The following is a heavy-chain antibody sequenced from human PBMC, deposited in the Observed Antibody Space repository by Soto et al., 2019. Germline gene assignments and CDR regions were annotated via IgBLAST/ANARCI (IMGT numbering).Heavy chain of an antibody. CDR3: ARGYYYGSGSYYLDYYYYGMDV. CDR1: GGSISSYH. D-gene: IGHD3-10*01. V-gene: IGHV4-4*07. CDR2: IYTSGST. J-gene: IGHJ6*02. Sequence: SETLSLTCTVSGGSISSYHWSRIRQPAGKGLEWIGRIYTSGSTNYNPSLKSRVTMSVDTSKNQFSLKLSSVTAADTAVYYCARGYYYGSGSYYLDYYYYGMDVWGHGTTVTLSS.